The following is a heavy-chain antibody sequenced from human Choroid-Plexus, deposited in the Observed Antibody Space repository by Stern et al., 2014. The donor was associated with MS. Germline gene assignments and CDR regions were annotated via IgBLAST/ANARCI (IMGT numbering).Heavy chain of an antibody. V-gene: IGHV3-30*18. CDR1: GFTFSNFG. CDR3: AKDRQWSTYLFDY. D-gene: IGHD2-15*01. CDR2: ISYDGSDK. Sequence: QVQLVQSGGGVAQPGRPLILSCAASGFTFSNFGMHWVRQAPGKGLEWVALISYDGSDKYYADSVKGRFTIFRDNSKNTLYMHMNSLRAEDTAVYYCAKDRQWSTYLFDYWGQGSLVTVSS. J-gene: IGHJ4*02.